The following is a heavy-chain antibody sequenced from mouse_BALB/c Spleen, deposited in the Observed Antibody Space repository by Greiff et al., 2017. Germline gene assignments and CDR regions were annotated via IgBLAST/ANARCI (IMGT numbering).Heavy chain of an antibody. D-gene: IGHD3-1*01. V-gene: IGHV5-17*02. CDR3: ATDGLDY. Sequence: EVMLVESGGGLVQPGGSRKLSCAASGFTFSSFGMHWVRQAPEKGLEWVAYISSGSSTIYYADTVKGRFTISRDNPKNTLFLQMTSLRSEDTAMYYCATDGLDYWCQGTTLTVSS. CDR2: ISSGSSTI. CDR1: GFTFSSFG. J-gene: IGHJ2*01.